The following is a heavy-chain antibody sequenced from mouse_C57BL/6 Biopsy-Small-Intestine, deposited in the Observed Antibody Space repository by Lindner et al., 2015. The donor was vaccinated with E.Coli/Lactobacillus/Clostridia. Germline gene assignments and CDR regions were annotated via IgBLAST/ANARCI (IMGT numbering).Heavy chain of an antibody. Sequence: SVKVSCKASEYTFTSYYIHWVRQAPGQGLEWMGIISPTGGSPSSAQKFQGRLTLSRDTSTSTVYMELSSLRSEDTAVYYCARDSYNAFDIWGQGTMVTVSS. CDR1: EYTFTSYY. J-gene: IGHJ3*01. CDR2: ISPTGGSP. D-gene: IGHD2-10*01. V-gene: IGHV1-64*01. CDR3: ARDSYNAFDI.